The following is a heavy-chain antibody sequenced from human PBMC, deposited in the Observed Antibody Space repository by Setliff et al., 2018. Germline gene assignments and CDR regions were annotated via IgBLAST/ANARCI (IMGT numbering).Heavy chain of an antibody. D-gene: IGHD1-7*01. CDR1: GGYIGTYY. J-gene: IGHJ3*01. V-gene: IGHV4-4*07. Sequence: KPSETLSLTCTVSGGYIGTYYWSWIRQSAGKGLEWIGHVYYTGSTHYNPSLQSRVTLSVDMSKNQFSVDLSFVTAADTAIYYCARDGLELRLGGYDAFDLWGPGKMVTVSS. CDR3: ARDGLELRLGGYDAFDL. CDR2: VYYTGST.